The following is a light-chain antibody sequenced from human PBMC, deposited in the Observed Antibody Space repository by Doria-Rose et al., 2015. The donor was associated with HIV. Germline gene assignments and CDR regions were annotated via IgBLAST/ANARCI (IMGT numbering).Light chain of an antibody. CDR2: DGS. Sequence: EIVMTQSPGTLSLSPWERATLSCRASQSFGSTYLAWYQQQPGQAPSLPIYDGSTRATGIPDRFSASGSGTDFTLTINRLEPEDFALYYCHQYGTSWTFGQGTKVEI. J-gene: IGKJ1*01. V-gene: IGKV3-20*01. CDR3: HQYGTSWT. CDR1: QSFGSTY.